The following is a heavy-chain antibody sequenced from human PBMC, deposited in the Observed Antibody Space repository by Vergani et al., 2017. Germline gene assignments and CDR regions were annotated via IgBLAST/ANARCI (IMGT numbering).Heavy chain of an antibody. D-gene: IGHD2-2*01. J-gene: IGHJ4*02. Sequence: EVQLLESGGGLVQPGGSLRLSCAASGFTFSSYAMSWVRQAPGKGLEWVSVISGSGGSTHYADSVKGRFTISRDNSKNTLYLQMNSLRAEDTAIYYCAKDLVVIPTARSLFDSWGQGSLVTVSS. V-gene: IGHV3-23*01. CDR2: ISGSGGST. CDR1: GFTFSSYA. CDR3: AKDLVVIPTARSLFDS.